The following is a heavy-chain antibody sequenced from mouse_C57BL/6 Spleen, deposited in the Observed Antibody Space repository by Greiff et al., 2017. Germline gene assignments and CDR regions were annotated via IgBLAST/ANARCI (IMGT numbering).Heavy chain of an antibody. CDR2: IYPRSGNT. J-gene: IGHJ2*01. CDR3: ARRTTVVATD. CDR1: GYTFTSYG. Sequence: VQVVESGAELARPGASVKLSCKASGYTFTSYGISWVKQRTGQGLEWIGEIYPRSGNTYYNEKFKGKATLTADKSSSTAYMELRSLTSEDSAVYFCARRTTVVATDWGQGTTLTVSS. V-gene: IGHV1-81*01. D-gene: IGHD1-1*01.